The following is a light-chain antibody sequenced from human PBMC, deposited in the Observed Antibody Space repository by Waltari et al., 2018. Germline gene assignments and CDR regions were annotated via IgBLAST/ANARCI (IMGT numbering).Light chain of an antibody. V-gene: IGKV3-11*01. CDR1: QSIGTF. CDR2: AIS. Sequence: EVVLTQSRATLSLSPGDRATLPCRASQSIGTFLAWYHQKPGQAPRLLINAISNRAPGVPARFSGSGYGTDFTLTISSLEPEDFALYYCQQRSSWPPITFGQGTRLDI. J-gene: IGKJ5*01. CDR3: QQRSSWPPIT.